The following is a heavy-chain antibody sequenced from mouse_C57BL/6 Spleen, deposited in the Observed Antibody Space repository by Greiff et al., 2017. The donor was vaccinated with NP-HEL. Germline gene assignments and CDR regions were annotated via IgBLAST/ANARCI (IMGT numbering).Heavy chain of an antibody. V-gene: IGHV5-6*01. CDR2: ISSGGSYT. J-gene: IGHJ1*03. CDR3: ARGSSMYFDV. Sequence: EVMLVESGGDLVKPGGSLKLSCAASGFTFSSYGMSWVRQTPDKRLEWVATISSGGSYTYYPDSVKGRFTISRDNAKNTLYLQMSSLKSEDTAMYYCARGSSMYFDVWGTRTTVTVSS. D-gene: IGHD1-1*01. CDR1: GFTFSSYG.